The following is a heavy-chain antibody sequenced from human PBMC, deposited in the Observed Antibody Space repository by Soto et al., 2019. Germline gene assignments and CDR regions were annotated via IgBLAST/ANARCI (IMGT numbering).Heavy chain of an antibody. V-gene: IGHV1-69*13. Sequence: ASVKVSCKASGGTFSSYAISWVRQAPGQGLEWMGGIIPIFGTANYAQKFQGRVTITADESTSTAYMELSSLRSEDTAVYYCARDTSSGWYHFDYWGQGTLVTVSS. J-gene: IGHJ4*02. CDR1: GGTFSSYA. CDR2: IIPIFGTA. D-gene: IGHD6-19*01. CDR3: ARDTSSGWYHFDY.